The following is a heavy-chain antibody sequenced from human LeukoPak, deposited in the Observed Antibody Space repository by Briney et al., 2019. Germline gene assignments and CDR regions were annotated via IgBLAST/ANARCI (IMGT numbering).Heavy chain of an antibody. V-gene: IGHV1-69*05. J-gene: IGHJ4*02. D-gene: IGHD5-12*01. CDR2: IIPIFGTA. Sequence: ASVQVSCQASGGTFSSYAISWVRPAPGQGLEWMGGIIPIFGTAHYSQKFQGRVTITTDESTSTAYMELSSLRSEGTDVYYCASESSRYGTEGCDYWGEGSLVSVCS. CDR3: ASESSRYGTEGCDY. CDR1: GGTFSSYA.